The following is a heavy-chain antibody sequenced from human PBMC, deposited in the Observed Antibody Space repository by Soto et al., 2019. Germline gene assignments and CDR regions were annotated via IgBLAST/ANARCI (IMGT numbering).Heavy chain of an antibody. J-gene: IGHJ4*02. CDR1: GFSLSTYG. D-gene: IGHD1-26*01. Sequence: LRLSCEASGFSLSTYGMHWVRQAPGKGLEWVAVISYDGSNKYPADSVKGRFTISRDNSRNTLYLQMNSLRLEDSAVYYCSGAESPDTAYFSLYWGQGTPVTVSS. V-gene: IGHV3-30*03. CDR3: SGAESPDTAYFSLY. CDR2: ISYDGSNK.